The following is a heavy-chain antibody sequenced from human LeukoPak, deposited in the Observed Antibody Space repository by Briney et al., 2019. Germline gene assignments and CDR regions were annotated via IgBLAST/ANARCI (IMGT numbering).Heavy chain of an antibody. CDR3: ASVAPDIAMAPF. CDR1: GFTFNRYW. CDR2: IKEDGSRK. V-gene: IGHV3-7*01. Sequence: GGSLRLSCAGSGFTFNRYWMTWVRQAPGKGLEWVADIKEDGSRKYYVDSVKGRFIISRDNAKDSLYLQMNSLRAEDTAVYYCASVAPDIAMAPFGAQGTLVTVSS. D-gene: IGHD5-18*01. J-gene: IGHJ4*02.